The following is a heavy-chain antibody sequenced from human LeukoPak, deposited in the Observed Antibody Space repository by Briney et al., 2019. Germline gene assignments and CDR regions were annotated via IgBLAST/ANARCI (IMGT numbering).Heavy chain of an antibody. D-gene: IGHD6-6*01. CDR2: IIPIFGTA. J-gene: IGHJ4*02. Sequence: SVKVSCKASGGTFSSYAISWVRQAPGQGLEWRGGIIPIFGTANYAQKFQGRVTITTDESTSTAYMELSSLRSEDTAVYYCARDREEYSSSSGAFDYWGQGTLVTVSS. V-gene: IGHV1-69*05. CDR3: ARDREEYSSSSGAFDY. CDR1: GGTFSSYA.